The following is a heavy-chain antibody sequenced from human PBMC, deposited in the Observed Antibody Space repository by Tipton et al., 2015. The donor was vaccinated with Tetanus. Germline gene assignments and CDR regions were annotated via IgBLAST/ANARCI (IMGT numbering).Heavy chain of an antibody. V-gene: IGHV4-61*08. CDR3: ATDRRGPGEVRGLDN. CDR2: ISSSGST. CDR1: GGSLRSGDHY. J-gene: IGHJ4*02. Sequence: TLSLTCSVSGGSLRSGDHYWSWIRQPPGKGLEWLAYISSSGSTNSNYSLKSRITMSRDTSKTHFSLRLDSVTAADTAVYYCATDRRGPGEVRGLDNWGQGTLVTVSS. D-gene: IGHD3-10*01.